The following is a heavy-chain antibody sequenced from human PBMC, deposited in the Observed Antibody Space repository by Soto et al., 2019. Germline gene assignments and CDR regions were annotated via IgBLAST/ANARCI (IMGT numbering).Heavy chain of an antibody. CDR1: GGSISTGDYY. CDR2: IYYTGST. J-gene: IGHJ4*02. D-gene: IGHD6-13*01. V-gene: IGHV4-30-4*01. CDR3: ARVVIAAADPFDY. Sequence: QVQLQESGPGLVKPSQTLSLTCTVSGGSISTGDYYWSWIRQPPGKGLAWIGYIYYTGSTYYNPSLKSRVTISVDTSKNQFSLKLSSVTAADTAVYYCARVVIAAADPFDYWGQGTLVTVSS.